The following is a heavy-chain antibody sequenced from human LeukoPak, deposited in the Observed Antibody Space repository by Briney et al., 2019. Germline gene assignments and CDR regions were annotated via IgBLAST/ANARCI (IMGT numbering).Heavy chain of an antibody. CDR1: GGSFSGYY. Sequence: PSETLSLTCAVYGGSFSGYYWSWIRQPPGKGLEWIGEINHSGSTNYNPSLKSRVTISVDTSKNQFSLKLSSVTAADTAVYYCARGGRRGRITMVRGVIITPPEYWGQGTLVTVSS. J-gene: IGHJ4*02. CDR2: INHSGST. D-gene: IGHD3-10*01. CDR3: ARGGRRGRITMVRGVIITPPEY. V-gene: IGHV4-34*01.